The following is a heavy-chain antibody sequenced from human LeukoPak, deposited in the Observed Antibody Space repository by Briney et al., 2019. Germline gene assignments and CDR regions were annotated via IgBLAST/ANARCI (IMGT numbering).Heavy chain of an antibody. CDR3: ARSYDFWSGYDAFDI. Sequence: SETLSLTCTVSGGSISSYYWSWIRQPPAKGLEWIGYIYYSGSTNYNPSLKSRVTISVDTSKNQCSLKLSSVTAADTAVYYCARSYDFWSGYDAFDIWGQGTMVTVSS. CDR2: IYYSGST. J-gene: IGHJ3*02. CDR1: GGSISSYY. D-gene: IGHD3-3*01. V-gene: IGHV4-59*01.